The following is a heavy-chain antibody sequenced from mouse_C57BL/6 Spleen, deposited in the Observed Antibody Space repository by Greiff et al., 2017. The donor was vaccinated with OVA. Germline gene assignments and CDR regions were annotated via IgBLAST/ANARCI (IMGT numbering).Heavy chain of an antibody. CDR3: ARYYGSSPYAMDY. CDR2: ISSGSSTI. V-gene: IGHV5-17*01. Sequence: EVQLVESGGGLVKPGGSLKLSCAASGFTFSDYGMHWVRQAPEKGLEWVAYISSGSSTIYYADTVKGRFTISRDNAKITLFLQMTSLRSEDTAMYYCARYYGSSPYAMDYWGQGTSVTVSS. J-gene: IGHJ4*01. D-gene: IGHD1-1*01. CDR1: GFTFSDYG.